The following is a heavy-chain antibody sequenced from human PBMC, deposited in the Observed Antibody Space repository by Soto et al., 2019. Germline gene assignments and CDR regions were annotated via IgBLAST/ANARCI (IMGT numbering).Heavy chain of an antibody. Sequence: PGGSLRLSCAASGFTFSAYEVDWVRHSPGKGLEWISKISTSGSAKYYADSVKGRFMISRDNAKNSLYLHMHSLRAEDTAVYYCARELATTQGFDYWSQGTLVTVSS. J-gene: IGHJ4*02. V-gene: IGHV3-48*03. CDR1: GFTFSAYE. CDR2: ISTSGSAK. CDR3: ARELATTQGFDY. D-gene: IGHD5-12*01.